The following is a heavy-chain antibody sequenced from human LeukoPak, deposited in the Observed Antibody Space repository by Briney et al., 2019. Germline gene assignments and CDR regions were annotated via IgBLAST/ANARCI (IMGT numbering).Heavy chain of an antibody. CDR3: ARSGFMGDYDWFDP. D-gene: IGHD3-16*01. J-gene: IGHJ5*02. Sequence: SETLSLTCTVSGGSISTYYWSWIRQPPGKGLEWIGYIFYSGTTKYSSSLKSRVTISLDTSKNQFSLRLSSVTAADTAVYYCARSGFMGDYDWFDPWGQGTLVTVSS. CDR2: IFYSGTT. CDR1: GGSISTYY. V-gene: IGHV4-59*08.